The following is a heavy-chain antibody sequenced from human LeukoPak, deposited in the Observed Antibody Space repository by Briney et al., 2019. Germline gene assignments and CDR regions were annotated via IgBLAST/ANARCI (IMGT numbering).Heavy chain of an antibody. CDR3: ARGGSGYYSGGDAFDI. CDR1: GYTFTSYD. CDR2: MNPNSGNT. V-gene: IGHV1-8*01. Sequence: ASVKVSCKASGYTFTSYDINWVRQATGQGLEWMGWMNPNSGNTGYAQKFQGRVTMTRNTSISTAYMELSSLRSEDTAVYYCARGGSGYYSGGDAFDIWGQGTMVTVSS. D-gene: IGHD3-22*01. J-gene: IGHJ3*02.